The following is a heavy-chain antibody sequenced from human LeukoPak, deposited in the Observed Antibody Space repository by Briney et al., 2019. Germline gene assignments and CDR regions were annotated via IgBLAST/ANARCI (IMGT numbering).Heavy chain of an antibody. J-gene: IGHJ4*02. CDR1: GYTFTSYG. CDR3: ARVHYDFWSGYSRSNDY. V-gene: IGHV1-18*01. CDR2: ISAYNGNT. D-gene: IGHD3-3*01. Sequence: GASVKVSCKASGYTFTSYGISWVRQAPGQGLEWMGWISAYNGNTNYAQKLQGRVTMTTDTSTSTAYMELRCLRSDDTAVYYCARVHYDFWSGYSRSNDYWGQGTLVTVSS.